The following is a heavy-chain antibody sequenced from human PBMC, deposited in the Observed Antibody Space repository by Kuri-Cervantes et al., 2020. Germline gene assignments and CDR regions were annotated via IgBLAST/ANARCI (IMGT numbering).Heavy chain of an antibody. J-gene: IGHJ4*02. CDR1: GGTISRSSYP. CDR3: ARLASQGGWGSYHPIDY. Sequence: SETLSLTCTVSGGTISRSSYPWGWIRQPPGKGPEGIGTIHYSGTIYYNPSLKNRVIISVDTSKNEFSQKLSYVTAADTSVYYCARLASQGGWGSYHPIDYWGQGTLVTVSS. D-gene: IGHD3-16*02. CDR2: IHYSGTI. V-gene: IGHV4-39*01.